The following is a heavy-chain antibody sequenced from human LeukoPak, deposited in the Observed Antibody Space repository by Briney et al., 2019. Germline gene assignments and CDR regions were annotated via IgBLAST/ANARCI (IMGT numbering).Heavy chain of an antibody. Sequence: PGRSLRLSCAASGFTFSSYGMHWVRQGPGKGLEWGAVIWYDGSNKYYADSVKGRFTISRDNSKNTLYLQMNSLRAEDTAVYYCARDPCSSISCYTAFDYWGQGTLVTVSS. CDR1: GFTFSSYG. J-gene: IGHJ4*02. CDR2: IWYDGSNK. V-gene: IGHV3-33*01. D-gene: IGHD2-2*02. CDR3: ARDPCSSISCYTAFDY.